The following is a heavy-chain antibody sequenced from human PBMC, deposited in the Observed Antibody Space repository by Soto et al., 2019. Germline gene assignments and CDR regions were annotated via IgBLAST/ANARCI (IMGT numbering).Heavy chain of an antibody. D-gene: IGHD6-13*01. CDR3: ARDSIAASGPDY. Sequence: QVQLVQSGAEVKKPGSSVKVSCKASGGTFSSYTLAWVRQAPGQGLEWMGEIIPIFGTTNYVQKFQGRVTITADVSTNTAYMELSSLRSEDTAMYYCARDSIAASGPDYWGQGTLVTVSS. CDR1: GGTFSSYT. CDR2: IIPIFGTT. J-gene: IGHJ4*02. V-gene: IGHV1-69*01.